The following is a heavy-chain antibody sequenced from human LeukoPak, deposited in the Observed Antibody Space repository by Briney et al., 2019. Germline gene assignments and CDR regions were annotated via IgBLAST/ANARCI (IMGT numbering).Heavy chain of an antibody. CDR2: IWCDGRNK. CDR3: AKVNRGDAFDI. J-gene: IGHJ3*02. CDR1: GFTFSSYG. Sequence: QPGRSLRLSCAASGFTFSSYGMHWVRQAPGKGLEWVAVIWCDGRNKFYADSLKGRFTISRDNSKNTLYLQMNSLRAEDTAVYYCAKVNRGDAFDIWGQGTLVTVSS. V-gene: IGHV3-33*03. D-gene: IGHD3-16*02.